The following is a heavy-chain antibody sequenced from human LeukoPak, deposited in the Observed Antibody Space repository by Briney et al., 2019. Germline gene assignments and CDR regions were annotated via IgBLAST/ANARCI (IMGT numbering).Heavy chain of an antibody. J-gene: IGHJ4*02. CDR2: MRDTVNT. CDR3: ATIKRGNIYGYFDF. CDR1: DVSISSHY. Sequence: PSETLSLTCTVSDVSISSHYWSWLRQPPGKGLEWIAYMRDTVNTKDNPSFKSRPTLSADTSKNQFSLRLSSVTAADTAVYYCATIKRGNIYGYFDFWGQGILVTVSS. V-gene: IGHV4-59*11. D-gene: IGHD5-18*01.